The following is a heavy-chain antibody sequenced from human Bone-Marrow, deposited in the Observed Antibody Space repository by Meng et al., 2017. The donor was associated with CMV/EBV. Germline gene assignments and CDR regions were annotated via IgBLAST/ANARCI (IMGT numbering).Heavy chain of an antibody. V-gene: IGHV1-2*02. CDR3: ARSSGWSRFDH. CDR2: INPSDDT. J-gene: IGHJ4*02. CDR1: GYTLTDYY. D-gene: IGHD6-19*01. Sequence: QVELVQAGAEVKKPRASVQVSCKASGYTLTDYYIHWVRQAPGQWLEWMGWINPSDDTNYAQNFQGRVTMTRDMSINTVYMELSRLTSDDTAVYYCARSSGWSRFDHWGQGTLVTVSS.